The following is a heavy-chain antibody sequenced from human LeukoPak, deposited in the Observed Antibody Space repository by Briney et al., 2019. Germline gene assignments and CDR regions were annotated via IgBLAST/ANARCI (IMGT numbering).Heavy chain of an antibody. D-gene: IGHD2-8*01. J-gene: IGHJ4*02. Sequence: GGSLRLSCAASGFTFSSYWMSWVRQAPGKGLEWVANIKQDGSEKYYVDSVKGRFTISRDNAKNSLYLQMNSLRAEDTAVYYCAKTPLGYCTNGVCLFDYWGQGTLVTVSS. V-gene: IGHV3-7*01. CDR1: GFTFSSYW. CDR2: IKQDGSEK. CDR3: AKTPLGYCTNGVCLFDY.